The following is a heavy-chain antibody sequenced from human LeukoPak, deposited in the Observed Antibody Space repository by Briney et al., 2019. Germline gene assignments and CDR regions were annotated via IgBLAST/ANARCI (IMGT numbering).Heavy chain of an antibody. Sequence: GRSLRLSCTASGFTFGDYAMSWVRQAPGKGLEWVGFIRSKAYGGTTEYAASVKGRFTISRDDSKSIAYLQMNSLKTEDTAVYYCTRDLGIAARPRPPDYWGQATLVTVSS. CDR1: GFTFGDYA. D-gene: IGHD6-6*01. CDR2: IRSKAYGGTT. CDR3: TRDLGIAARPRPPDY. V-gene: IGHV3-49*04. J-gene: IGHJ4*02.